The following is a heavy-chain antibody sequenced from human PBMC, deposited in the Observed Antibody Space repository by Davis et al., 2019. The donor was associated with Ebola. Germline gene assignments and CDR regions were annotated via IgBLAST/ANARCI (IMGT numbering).Heavy chain of an antibody. J-gene: IGHJ4*02. CDR1: GYTFTSYY. CDR2: INPYSGGT. D-gene: IGHD6-13*01. Sequence: ASVKVSCKASGYTFTSYYMHWVRQAPGQGLEWMGRINPYSGGTNYTQKFQGRVTMTRDTSISTAYMELSRLRSDDTAVFYCASTLRGIDYWGQGTLVTVSS. CDR3: ASTLRGIDY. V-gene: IGHV1-2*06.